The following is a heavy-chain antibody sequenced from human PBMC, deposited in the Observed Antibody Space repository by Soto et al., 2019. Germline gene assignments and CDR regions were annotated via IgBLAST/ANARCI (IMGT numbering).Heavy chain of an antibody. J-gene: IGHJ4*02. Sequence: GASSEGLCKTSGFTFTTHAIHWVRQAPGQRFEWMGWINAGNGNTKYSQRFQDRVTISRDTSASTAYMELSSLTSEDRAVYYCARRNNSGPIDYWGQGTLVTVSS. V-gene: IGHV1-3*01. D-gene: IGHD5-12*01. CDR3: ARRNNSGPIDY. CDR1: GFTFTTHA. CDR2: INAGNGNT.